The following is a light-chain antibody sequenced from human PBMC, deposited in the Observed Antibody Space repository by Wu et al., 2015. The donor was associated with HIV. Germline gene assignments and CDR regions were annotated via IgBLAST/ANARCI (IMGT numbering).Light chain of an antibody. CDR1: QRVSTF. CDR3: QQRSNWPYT. CDR2: GAS. J-gene: IGKJ2*01. V-gene: IGKV3-11*01. Sequence: DIVLTQSPATLSLSPGDRATPSCRASQRVSTFVAWYQHRPGQAPRLVVYGASNRATGIPARFSGSGSETDFTLTISSLEPEDFAVYYCQQRSNWPYTFGQGTKVEIK.